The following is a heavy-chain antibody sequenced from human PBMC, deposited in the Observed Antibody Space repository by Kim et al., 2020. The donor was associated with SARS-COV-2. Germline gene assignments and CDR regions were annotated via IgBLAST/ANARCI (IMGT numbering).Heavy chain of an antibody. V-gene: IGHV1-69*01. CDR3: ARLYYYDSSGRTEYFQH. J-gene: IGHJ1*01. Sequence: CQGRVTITPDESTSTAYMELSSLRSEDTAVYYCARLYYYDSSGRTEYFQHWGQGTLVTVSS. D-gene: IGHD3-22*01.